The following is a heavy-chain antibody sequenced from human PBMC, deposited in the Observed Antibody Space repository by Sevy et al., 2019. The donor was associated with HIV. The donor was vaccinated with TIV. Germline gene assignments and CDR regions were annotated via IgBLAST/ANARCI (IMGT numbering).Heavy chain of an antibody. D-gene: IGHD3-16*01. J-gene: IGHJ4*02. CDR1: GFTFSSYA. Sequence: GGSLRLSCAASGFTFSSYAMHWVRQAPGKGLQWVSGIGGSAGSTYYADSVKGRFSISRDNSKNTLYLLMDNLRAEDTAVYYCARRGESQRDLDYWGQGTLVTVSS. CDR3: ARRGESQRDLDY. CDR2: IGGSAGST. V-gene: IGHV3-23*01.